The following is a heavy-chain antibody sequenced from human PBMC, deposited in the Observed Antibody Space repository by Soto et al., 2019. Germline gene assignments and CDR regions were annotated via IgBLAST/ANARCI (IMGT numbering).Heavy chain of an antibody. V-gene: IGHV3-48*03. D-gene: IGHD1-26*01. Sequence: EVQLVESGGGLVQPGGSLRLSCAAPGFTFSSYEMNWVRQAPGKGLEWVSYINSDGGTRYYADSVKGRFTISRDNAKNSLYLQMNSLRADDTAVYYCARDARTYSGRIRHLDYWGQGTLVTVSS. CDR2: INSDGGTR. J-gene: IGHJ4*02. CDR3: ARDARTYSGRIRHLDY. CDR1: GFTFSSYE.